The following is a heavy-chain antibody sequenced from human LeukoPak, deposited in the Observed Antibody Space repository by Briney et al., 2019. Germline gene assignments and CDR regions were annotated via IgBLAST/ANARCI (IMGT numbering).Heavy chain of an antibody. CDR3: TRDWVRGYSYGLRAFDI. D-gene: IGHD5-18*01. J-gene: IGHJ3*02. CDR1: GFTFGAYA. CDR2: IRSKAYGGTT. V-gene: IGHV3-49*04. Sequence: GGSLRLSCTASGFTFGAYARSWVRQAPGKGLEWVGFIRSKAYGGTTEYAASVKGRFTISRDDSKSIAYLQMNSLKTEDTAVYYCTRDWVRGYSYGLRAFDIWGQGTMVTVSS.